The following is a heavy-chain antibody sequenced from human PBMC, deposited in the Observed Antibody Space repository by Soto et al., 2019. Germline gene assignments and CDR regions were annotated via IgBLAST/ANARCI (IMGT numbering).Heavy chain of an antibody. CDR2: IYYSGNT. CDR1: GGSISSYQ. CDR3: ARGIYGSASYYEVDQTSYFDY. D-gene: IGHD3-10*01. Sequence: SETLSLTCTVSGGSISSYQWNWIRQPPGKGLEWIGYIYYSGNTNYNPSLKSRVTISVDTSKNQFSLKVTSVTAADTAVYYCARGIYGSASYYEVDQTSYFDYWGQGSLVTVSS. J-gene: IGHJ4*02. V-gene: IGHV4-59*12.